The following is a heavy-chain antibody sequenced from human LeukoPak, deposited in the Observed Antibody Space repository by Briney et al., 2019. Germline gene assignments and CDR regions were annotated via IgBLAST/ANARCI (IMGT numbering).Heavy chain of an antibody. V-gene: IGHV4-61*09. CDR3: ARGLRADAFDI. CDR1: GGSISSGSYY. J-gene: IGHJ3*02. Sequence: SQTLSLTCTVSGGSISSGSYYWSWIRQPAGKRLEWIGHIYRSGSTNYNPSLKSRVTISVDTSKNQFSLKLSSVTAADTAVYYCARGLRADAFDIWGQGTMVTVSS. D-gene: IGHD4-17*01. CDR2: IYRSGST.